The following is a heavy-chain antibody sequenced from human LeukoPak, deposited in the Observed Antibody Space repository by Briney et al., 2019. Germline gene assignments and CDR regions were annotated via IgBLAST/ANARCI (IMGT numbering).Heavy chain of an antibody. D-gene: IGHD3-22*01. CDR3: ARERVADSSGYYYGRNAFDI. J-gene: IGHJ3*02. Sequence: GASVKVSCKASGYTLTSYGISWVRQAPGQGLEWMGWISAYNGNTNYAQKLQGRVTMTTDTSTGTVYMELSSLRSEDTAVYYCARERVADSSGYYYGRNAFDIWGQGTMVTVSS. CDR2: ISAYNGNT. V-gene: IGHV1-18*01. CDR1: GYTLTSYG.